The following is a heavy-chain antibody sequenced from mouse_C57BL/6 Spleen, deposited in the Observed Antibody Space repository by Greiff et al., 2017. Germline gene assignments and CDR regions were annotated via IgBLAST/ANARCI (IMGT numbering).Heavy chain of an antibody. J-gene: IGHJ3*01. V-gene: IGHV1-18*01. D-gene: IGHD4-1*02. CDR1: GYTFTDYN. Sequence: EVQLQQSGPELVKPGASVKIPCKASGYTFTDYNMDWVKQSHGKSLEWIGDINPNNGGTIYNQKFKGKATLTVDKSSSTAYMGLRSLTSEDTAVYYCAREGTQLGPEGTWFAYWGQGTLVTVSA. CDR2: INPNNGGT. CDR3: AREGTQLGPEGTWFAY.